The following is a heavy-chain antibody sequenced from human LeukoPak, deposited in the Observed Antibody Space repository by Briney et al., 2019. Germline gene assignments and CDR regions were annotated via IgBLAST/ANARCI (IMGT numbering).Heavy chain of an antibody. Sequence: SETLSLTCTVSGDSIRSGSYFWSWIRQPAGMGLEWIGRIYTSGSANYNPSLKSRVTISVDTFKNQFYLKLSSVTAADTAVYYCARGRRTWRSSWFQSWGQGTLVTVSS. CDR1: GDSIRSGSYF. CDR2: IYTSGSA. CDR3: ARGRRTWRSSWFQS. V-gene: IGHV4-61*02. J-gene: IGHJ5*02. D-gene: IGHD6-13*01.